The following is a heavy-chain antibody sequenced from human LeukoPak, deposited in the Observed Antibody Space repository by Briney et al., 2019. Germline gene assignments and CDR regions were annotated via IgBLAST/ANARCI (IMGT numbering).Heavy chain of an antibody. J-gene: IGHJ4*02. V-gene: IGHV3-23*01. Sequence: GGSLRLSCAASGFTFSSYAMSWVRQAPGKGLEWVSAISGSGGSTYYADSVKGRFTISRDNSKNTLYLQMNSLRAEDTAVYYCAKDPGGIKTVSYFDYWGQGTLVTVSS. CDR3: AKDPGGIKTVSYFDY. CDR1: GFTFSSYA. CDR2: ISGSGGST. D-gene: IGHD2-8*02.